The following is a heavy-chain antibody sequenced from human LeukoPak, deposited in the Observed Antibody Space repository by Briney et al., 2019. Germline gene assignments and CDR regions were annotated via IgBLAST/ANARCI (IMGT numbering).Heavy chain of an antibody. V-gene: IGHV4-39*01. Sequence: SETLSLTCTVSGGSITSTLYYWGWFRQSSGKGLEWIGSIYYSGSTYYNPSLESRVTISVDTSKNQFSLRLTSVTAADTAVYFCAGQPENTRGFYWGQGTLVTVSS. J-gene: IGHJ1*01. D-gene: IGHD2-2*01. CDR1: GGSITSTLYY. CDR2: IYYSGST. CDR3: AGQPENTRGFY.